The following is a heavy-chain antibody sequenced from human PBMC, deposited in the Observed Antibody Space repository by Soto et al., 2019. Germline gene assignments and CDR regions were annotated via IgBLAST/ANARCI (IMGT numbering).Heavy chain of an antibody. J-gene: IGHJ6*04. V-gene: IGHV3-66*01. CDR3: AIDRYKRNYETEDRARAV. D-gene: IGHD1-1*01. Sequence: CRTCVKKNPGWGLEWISVLYSGGSTNYVDSVKGRFTISREDAKNSLYLQMNRLRAEDTAVYYCAIDRYKRNYETEDRARAVRGYGTTVPVSS. CDR2: LYSGGST. CDR1: C.